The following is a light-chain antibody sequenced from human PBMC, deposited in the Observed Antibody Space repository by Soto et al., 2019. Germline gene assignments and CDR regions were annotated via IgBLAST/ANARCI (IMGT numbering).Light chain of an antibody. V-gene: IGKV3-11*01. Sequence: VVVTKSPATLSLSPGERATLSCRTSLSVSVYLDWYQQKPGQAPRLLISDASNRATGIPARFSGSGSGTDFTLTISSLEPEDFAVYYCHQRQYWPPITFGQGTRLEIK. CDR2: DAS. J-gene: IGKJ5*01. CDR1: LSVSVY. CDR3: HQRQYWPPIT.